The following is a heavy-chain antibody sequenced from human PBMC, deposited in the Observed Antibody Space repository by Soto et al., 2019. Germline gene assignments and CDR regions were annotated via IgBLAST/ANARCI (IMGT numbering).Heavy chain of an antibody. Sequence: EVQLVESGGGLVQPGGSLRLSCAASGFTFSTSWMTWIRQAPGKGLEWVAQIKPDGSDTLYVDSMKGRFTISRDNSKNSLFRQMDSLRADDSALYYCATHNYYTFEYWGQGALVTDTS. J-gene: IGHJ4*02. D-gene: IGHD3-22*01. CDR3: ATHNYYTFEY. CDR1: GFTFSTSW. CDR2: IKPDGSDT. V-gene: IGHV3-7*01.